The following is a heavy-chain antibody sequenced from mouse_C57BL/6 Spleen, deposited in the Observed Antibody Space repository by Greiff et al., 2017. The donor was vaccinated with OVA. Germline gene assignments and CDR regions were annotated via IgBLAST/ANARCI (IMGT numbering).Heavy chain of an antibody. V-gene: IGHV1-26*01. D-gene: IGHD1-2*01. CDR3: ARFHGAMDY. CDR2: INPNNGGT. CDR1: GYTFTDYY. J-gene: IGHJ4*01. Sequence: DVQLQQSGPELVKPGASVKISCKASGYTFTDYYMNWVKQSHGKSLEWIGDINPNNGGTSYNQKFKGKATLTVDKSSSTAYMELRSLTSEDSAVYYCARFHGAMDYWGQGTSVTVSS.